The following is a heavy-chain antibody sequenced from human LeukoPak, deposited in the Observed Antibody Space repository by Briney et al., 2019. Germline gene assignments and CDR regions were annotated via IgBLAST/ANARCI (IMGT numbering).Heavy chain of an antibody. J-gene: IGHJ3*02. CDR2: INTDGSST. V-gene: IGHV3-74*01. CDR3: ARDGPEQEWEAPPLDAFDI. Sequence: GGSLRLSCAASGFTFSSYWMHWVRQAPGKGLVWVSRINTDGSSTSYADSVKGRFTISRDNAKNTLYLQMNSLRAEDTAVYYCARDGPEQEWEAPPLDAFDIWGQGTMVTVSS. D-gene: IGHD1-26*01. CDR1: GFTFSSYW.